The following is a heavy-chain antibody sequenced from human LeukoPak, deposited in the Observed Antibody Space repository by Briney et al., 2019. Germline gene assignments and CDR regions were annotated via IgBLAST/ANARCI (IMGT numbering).Heavy chain of an antibody. CDR2: INHSGST. Sequence: SETLSLTCAVHGGSFSSYYWGWVRQPPGKGLEWIGEINHSGSTNYNPSLKSRITMLVDQSKNQFSLKLSSVTAADTAVYYCARGLPHSNMDIWGPGAMVTVSS. CDR3: ARGLPHSNMDI. CDR1: GGSFSSYY. V-gene: IGHV4-34*01. D-gene: IGHD2-15*01. J-gene: IGHJ3*02.